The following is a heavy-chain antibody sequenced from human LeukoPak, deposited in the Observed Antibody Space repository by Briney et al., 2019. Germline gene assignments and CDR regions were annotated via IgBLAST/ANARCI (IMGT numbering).Heavy chain of an antibody. CDR1: GGSISSYY. CDR2: IYYSGST. CDR3: ARVQAYGGKGYFDY. Sequence: SETLSLTCTVSGGSISSYYWSWIRQPPGKGLQWIGYIYYSGSTNYNPSLKSRVTISVDTSKNQFSLKLSSVTAADTAVYYCARVQAYGGKGYFDYWGQGTLVTVSA. D-gene: IGHD4-23*01. V-gene: IGHV4-59*01. J-gene: IGHJ4*02.